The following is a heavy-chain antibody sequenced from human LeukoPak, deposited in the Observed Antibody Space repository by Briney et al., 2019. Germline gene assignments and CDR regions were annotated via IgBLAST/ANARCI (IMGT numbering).Heavy chain of an antibody. CDR2: INAGNGNT. D-gene: IGHD1-1*01. CDR3: ARDLDPRGREYFDY. Sequence: ASVKVSCKASGYTFTSYAMNWVRQAPGQGLEWMGWINAGNGNTKYSQKFQGRVTITRDTSASTAYMELSSLRSEDTAVYYCARDLDPRGREYFDYWGQGTLVTVSS. CDR1: GYTFTSYA. J-gene: IGHJ4*02. V-gene: IGHV1-3*01.